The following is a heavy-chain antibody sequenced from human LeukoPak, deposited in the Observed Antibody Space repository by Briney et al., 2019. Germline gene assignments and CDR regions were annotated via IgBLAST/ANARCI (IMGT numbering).Heavy chain of an antibody. CDR1: GFTFSSYG. Sequence: GGSLRLSCAASGFTFSSYGMHWVRQAPGKGLEWVAVIWYDGSNKYYADSVKGRFTISRDNAKNLLYLQMNSLRDEDTAVYYCMSLLVSWGQGTLVTVSS. CDR3: MSLLVS. D-gene: IGHD2-15*01. V-gene: IGHV3-33*01. J-gene: IGHJ4*02. CDR2: IWYDGSNK.